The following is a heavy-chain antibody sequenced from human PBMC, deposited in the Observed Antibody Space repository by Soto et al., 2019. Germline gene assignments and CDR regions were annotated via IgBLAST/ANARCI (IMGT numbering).Heavy chain of an antibody. CDR2: IDPGSGKA. D-gene: IGHD2-8*01. V-gene: IGHV1-3*01. J-gene: IGHJ4*02. CDR1: GYTLTNYA. CDR3: TRDLNGGNPFDY. Sequence: QVQLVQSGAEVKKPGASGRVSCKPSGYTLTNYAIQWVRQAAGQRLEWLGWIDPGSGKATYSQKVQGRITLSRDNSASTFYMDLNSLTSEDTAVYVCTRDLNGGNPFDYWGQGALVTVSS.